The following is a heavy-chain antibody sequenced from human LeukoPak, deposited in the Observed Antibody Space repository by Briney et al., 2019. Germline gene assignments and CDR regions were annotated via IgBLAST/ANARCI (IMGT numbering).Heavy chain of an antibody. D-gene: IGHD6-25*01. CDR2: IYHSGST. J-gene: IGHJ3*02. CDR3: AREAAGADAFDI. CDR1: GYSISSGYY. Sequence: PSETLSLTCAVSGYSISSGYYWGWIQQPPGKGLEWIGSIYHSGSTYYNPSLKSRVTISVDTSKNQFSLKLSSVTAADTAVYYCAREAAGADAFDIWGQGTMVTVSS. V-gene: IGHV4-38-2*02.